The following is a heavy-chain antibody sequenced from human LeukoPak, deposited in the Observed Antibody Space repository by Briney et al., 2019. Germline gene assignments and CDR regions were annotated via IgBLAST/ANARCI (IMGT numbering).Heavy chain of an antibody. D-gene: IGHD1-26*01. CDR1: GASVSRGGYY. J-gene: IGHJ4*02. V-gene: IGHV4-31*03. CDR2: TSYGGGA. CDR3: ATAEWENFYFDS. Sequence: SETLSLTCTVSGASVSRGGYYWSWIRQHPGKGLEWIGFTSYGGGAYYNPSLMSRITMSVDPSQNQFSLKMRDVTDADTAVYFCATAEWENFYFDSWGQGALVAVTS.